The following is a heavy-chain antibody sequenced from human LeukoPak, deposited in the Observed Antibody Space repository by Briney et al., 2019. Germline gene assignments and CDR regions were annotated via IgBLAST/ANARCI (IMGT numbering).Heavy chain of an antibody. J-gene: IGHJ6*04. D-gene: IGHD6-6*01. Sequence: GGSLRLSCAASGFTFSSYAMHWVRQAPGKGLEWVAVISYDGSNKYYADSVKGRFTISRDNSKNTLYLQMNSLRAEDTAVYYCARAYSSSGLDVWGKGTTVTVSS. CDR3: ARAYSSSGLDV. V-gene: IGHV3-30*04. CDR1: GFTFSSYA. CDR2: ISYDGSNK.